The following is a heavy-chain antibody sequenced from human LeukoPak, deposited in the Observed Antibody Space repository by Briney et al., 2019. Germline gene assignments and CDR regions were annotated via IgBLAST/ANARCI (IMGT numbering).Heavy chain of an antibody. CDR1: GFTFSSYW. D-gene: IGHD3-10*01. V-gene: IGHV3-7*01. CDR3: ARGLLWFGELPVYFDY. Sequence: PGGSLRLSCAASGFTFSSYWMSWVRQAPGKGLEWVANIKQDGSEKYYVDSVKGRFTISRDNAKNSLYLQMNSLRAEDTAVYYCARGLLWFGELPVYFDYWGQGTLVTVSS. CDR2: IKQDGSEK. J-gene: IGHJ4*02.